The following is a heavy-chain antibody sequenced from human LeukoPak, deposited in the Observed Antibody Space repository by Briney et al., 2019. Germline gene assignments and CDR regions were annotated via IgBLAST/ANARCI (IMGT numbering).Heavy chain of an antibody. J-gene: IGHJ4*02. CDR3: ARDITGFHSSGYKSPFDY. D-gene: IGHD3-22*01. CDR2: IIPIFGTA. Sequence: SVKVSCKASGGTFSSYAISWVRQAPGQGLEWMGGIIPIFGTANYAQKFQGRVTITTDESTSTAYMELSSLRSEDTAVYYCARDITGFHSSGYKSPFDYWGQGTLVIVSS. V-gene: IGHV1-69*05. CDR1: GGTFSSYA.